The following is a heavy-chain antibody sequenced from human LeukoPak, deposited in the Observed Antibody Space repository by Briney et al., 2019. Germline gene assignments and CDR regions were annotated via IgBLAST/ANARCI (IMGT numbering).Heavy chain of an antibody. V-gene: IGHV3-21*01. CDR3: ARVSKISSWYACGDY. D-gene: IGHD6-13*01. CDR2: ISSSSSYI. Sequence: PGGSLRLSCAASGFTFSRYSMNWVRQAPGKGLEWVSSISSSSSYIYYADSVKGRFTISRDNAKNSLYLQMNSLRAEDTAVYYCARVSKISSWYACGDYWGQGTLVTVSS. J-gene: IGHJ4*02. CDR1: GFTFSRYS.